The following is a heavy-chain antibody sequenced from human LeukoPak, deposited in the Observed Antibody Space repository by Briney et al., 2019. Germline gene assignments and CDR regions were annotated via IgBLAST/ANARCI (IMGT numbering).Heavy chain of an antibody. CDR3: ARSCSSTSCYTGIATMDV. Sequence: ASVKVSCKASGYTFTGYYMHWVRQAPGQGLEWMGIINPSGGSTSYAQKFQGRVTMIRDTSTSTVYMELSSLRSEDTAVYYCARSCSSTSCYTGIATMDVWGKGTTVTVSS. J-gene: IGHJ6*03. CDR2: INPSGGST. CDR1: GYTFTGYY. V-gene: IGHV1-46*03. D-gene: IGHD2-2*02.